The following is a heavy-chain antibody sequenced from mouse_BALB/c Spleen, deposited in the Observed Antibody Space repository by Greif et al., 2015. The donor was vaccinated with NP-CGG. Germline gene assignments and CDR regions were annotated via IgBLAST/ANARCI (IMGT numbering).Heavy chain of an antibody. Sequence: VQLQQPGAELVKPGASVKLSCTASGFNIKDTYMHWVKQRPEQGLEWIGRIDPANGNTKYDPKFQGKATITADTSSNTAYLQLSSLTSEDTAVYYCARSPGMAMDYWGQGTSVTVSS. J-gene: IGHJ4*01. V-gene: IGHV14-3*02. CDR3: ARSPGMAMDY. CDR1: GFNIKDTY. CDR2: IDPANGNT.